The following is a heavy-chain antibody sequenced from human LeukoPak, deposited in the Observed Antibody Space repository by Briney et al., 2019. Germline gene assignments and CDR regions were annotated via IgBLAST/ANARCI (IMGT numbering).Heavy chain of an antibody. V-gene: IGHV4-39*07. CDR2: IYSSGST. Sequence: SETLSLTCSVSGASISSGSNYWGWIRQPPGKTLEWIGSIYSSGSTYYNPSLKSRVIIIIDTPKNHFSLTLSSVTAADTAVYYCARRKGSVLRYFDWLLDNWFDPWGQGTLVTVSS. D-gene: IGHD3-9*01. J-gene: IGHJ5*02. CDR3: ARRKGSVLRYFDWLLDNWFDP. CDR1: GASISSGSNY.